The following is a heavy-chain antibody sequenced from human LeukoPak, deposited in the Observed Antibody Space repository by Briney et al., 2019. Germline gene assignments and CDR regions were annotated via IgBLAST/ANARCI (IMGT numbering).Heavy chain of an antibody. CDR1: GFIVNTNY. V-gene: IGHV3-53*01. CDR2: IYADGNT. Sequence: GGSLRLSCAASGFIVNTNYMSWVRQAPGRGLEWVSFIYADGNTYYADSVKGRFTISRDISKNAVFLQMNSLRAEDTAVYYCARDSYGDANFDTWGQGTLVTVSS. CDR3: ARDSYGDANFDT. J-gene: IGHJ4*02. D-gene: IGHD4-17*01.